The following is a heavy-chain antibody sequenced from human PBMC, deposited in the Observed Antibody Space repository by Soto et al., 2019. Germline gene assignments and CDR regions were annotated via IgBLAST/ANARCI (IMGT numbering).Heavy chain of an antibody. D-gene: IGHD5-18*01. J-gene: IGHJ4*02. Sequence: GGSLRLSCAASGFTFSSYSMNWVRQAPGKGLEWVSSISSSSSYIYYADSVKGRFTISRDNAKNSLYLQMNSLRAEDTAVYYCARQRTAMAPLDYWGQGTLVTVSS. CDR3: ARQRTAMAPLDY. V-gene: IGHV3-21*01. CDR2: ISSSSSYI. CDR1: GFTFSSYS.